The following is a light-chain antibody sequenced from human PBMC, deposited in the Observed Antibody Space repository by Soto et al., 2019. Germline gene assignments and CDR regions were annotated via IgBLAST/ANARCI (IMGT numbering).Light chain of an antibody. CDR1: SSDVGGYNY. J-gene: IGLJ1*01. V-gene: IGLV2-14*01. CDR3: ISYTSSSTPVV. CDR2: EVS. Sequence: QSALTQPASVSGSPGQSITISCTGTSSDVGGYNYVSWYQQHPGKAPKLIIYEVSNRPSGVSNRFSGSNSGNTASLTISGLQAEDEADYYCISYTSSSTPVVFGTGTKLTVL.